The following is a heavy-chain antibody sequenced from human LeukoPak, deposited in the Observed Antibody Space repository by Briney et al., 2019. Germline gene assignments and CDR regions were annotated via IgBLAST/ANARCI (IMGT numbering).Heavy chain of an antibody. D-gene: IGHD1-26*01. J-gene: IGHJ4*02. V-gene: IGHV3-21*01. CDR3: ARAATVGTTRPGTHFDY. Sequence: GGSLRLSCAASGFTFSSYNMNWVRQAPGKGLEWVSSISGSSSYIYYADSAKGRFSISRDNAKNLLYLQMNSLRAEDTAVYYCARAATVGTTRPGTHFDYWGQGTLVTVSS. CDR1: GFTFSSYN. CDR2: ISGSSSYI.